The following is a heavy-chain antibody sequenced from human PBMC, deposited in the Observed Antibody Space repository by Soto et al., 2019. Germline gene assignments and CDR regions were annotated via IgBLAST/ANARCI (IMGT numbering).Heavy chain of an antibody. D-gene: IGHD6-6*01. CDR1: GFTFSSCS. J-gene: IGHJ6*02. CDR3: ARSRSSKEYYYYYYGMDV. Sequence: PGGSLRLSCAASGFTFSSCSMNWVRQAPGKGLEWVSSISSSSTYIYYADSVKGRFTISRDNAKNSLYLQMNSLRAEDTAVYYCARSRSSKEYYYYYYGMDVWGQGTTVTVSS. V-gene: IGHV3-21*01. CDR2: ISSSSTYI.